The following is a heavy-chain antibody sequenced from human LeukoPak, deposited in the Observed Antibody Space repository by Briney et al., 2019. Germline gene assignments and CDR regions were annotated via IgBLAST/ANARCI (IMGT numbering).Heavy chain of an antibody. CDR1: GYIFTDYG. CDR2: ISAYNGNT. D-gene: IGHD1/OR15-1a*01. Sequence: ASVKVSCKASGYIFTDYGITWVRQAPGQGLEWMGWISAYNGNTNYAQKFQGRFTMTTDTSTTTAYMELRSLRFDDTAVYYCARDLAWGYVEQRPGWLNPWGQGAQVTVSS. CDR3: ARDLAWGYVEQRPGWLNP. J-gene: IGHJ5*02. V-gene: IGHV1-18*01.